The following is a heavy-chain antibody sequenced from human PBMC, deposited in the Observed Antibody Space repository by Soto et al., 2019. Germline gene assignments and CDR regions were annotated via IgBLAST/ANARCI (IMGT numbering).Heavy chain of an antibody. V-gene: IGHV1-2*02. CDR3: AKDLTRQLAYWLDP. CDR2: INAHSGGT. D-gene: IGHD6-6*01. J-gene: IGHJ5*02. Sequence: ASVKVSCKASGFSFTGYYIHWLRQAPGQGLEGMGWINAHSGGTEYAQKFQGRVTLTSDTSIATAYLTLTSLTSDDTALYYCAKDLTRQLAYWLDPWGQGTQVTVSS. CDR1: GFSFTGYY.